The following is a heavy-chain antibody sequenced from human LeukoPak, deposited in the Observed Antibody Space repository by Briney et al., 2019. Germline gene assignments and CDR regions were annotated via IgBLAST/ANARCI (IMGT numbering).Heavy chain of an antibody. J-gene: IGHJ3*02. D-gene: IGHD6-13*01. CDR1: GYTFTGYY. V-gene: IGHV1-2*04. CDR3: ARGGHSSNDAFDI. Sequence: GSVTVSCKASGYTFTGYYMHWVRQAPGQGLEWMGWINPNSGGTNYAQKFQGWVTMTRDTSISTAYMELSRLRSDDTAVYYCARGGHSSNDAFDIWGQGTMVTVSS. CDR2: INPNSGGT.